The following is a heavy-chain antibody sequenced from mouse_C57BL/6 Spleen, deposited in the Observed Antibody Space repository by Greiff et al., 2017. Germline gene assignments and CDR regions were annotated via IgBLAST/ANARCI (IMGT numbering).Heavy chain of an antibody. Sequence: VKLQQPGAELVKPGASVKMSCKASGYTFTSYWITWVKQRPGQGLEWIGDIYPGSGSTNYNEKFKSKATLTVDTSSSTAYMQLSSLTSEDSAVYYCARTLSNWDVAWCAYWGQGTLVTVSA. J-gene: IGHJ3*01. D-gene: IGHD4-1*02. CDR2: IYPGSGST. V-gene: IGHV1-55*01. CDR1: GYTFTSYW. CDR3: ARTLSNWDVAWCAY.